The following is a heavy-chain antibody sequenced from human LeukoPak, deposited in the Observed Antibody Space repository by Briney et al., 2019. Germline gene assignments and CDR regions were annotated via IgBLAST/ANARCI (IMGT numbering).Heavy chain of an antibody. CDR1: GGSFSGYY. V-gene: IGHV4-34*01. Sequence: MPSETLSLTCAVYGGSFSGYYWSWIRQPPGKGLEWIGEINHSGSTNYNPSLKSRVTISVDTSKNQFSLKLSSVTAADTAVYYCARGKVGKLWSYYYYYYYMDVWGKGTTVTVSS. CDR2: INHSGST. CDR3: ARGKVGKLWSYYYYYYYMDV. D-gene: IGHD2-21*01. J-gene: IGHJ6*03.